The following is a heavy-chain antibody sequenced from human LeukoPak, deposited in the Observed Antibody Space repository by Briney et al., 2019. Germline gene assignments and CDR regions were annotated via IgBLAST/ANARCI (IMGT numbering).Heavy chain of an antibody. J-gene: IGHJ4*02. Sequence: GGSLRLSCSASGFTFSDHYMDWVRQAPGKGLEWISCIRDKGHSNTLQYAASVKGRITVSRDDYQISLYMQIHSLKPEDTTVYYCAATVAGQTSFVYWGEGDLVTVSS. D-gene: IGHD6-19*01. CDR2: IRDKGHSNTL. CDR1: GFTFSDHY. CDR3: AATVAGQTSFVY. V-gene: IGHV3-72*01.